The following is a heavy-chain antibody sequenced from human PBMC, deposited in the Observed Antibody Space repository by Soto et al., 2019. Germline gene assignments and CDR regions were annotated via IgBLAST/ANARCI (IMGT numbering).Heavy chain of an antibody. D-gene: IGHD2-15*01. CDR1: GGSISSYY. Sequence: PSETLSLTCTVSGGSISSYYWSWIRQPPGKGLEWIGYIYYSGSTNYNPSLKSRVTISVDTSKNQFSLKLSSVTAADTAVYYCARQVGGWAPWYFDDWGKGTLVTVSS. CDR2: IYYSGST. J-gene: IGHJ4*02. CDR3: ARQVGGWAPWYFDD. V-gene: IGHV4-59*08.